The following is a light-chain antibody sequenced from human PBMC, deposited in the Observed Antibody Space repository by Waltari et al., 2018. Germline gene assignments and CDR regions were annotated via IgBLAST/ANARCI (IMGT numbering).Light chain of an antibody. CDR2: KAS. CDR3: QQYNTYSS. Sequence: IQMSQSPSSLSAFVGYRVTMPCRACQSISNWLAWYQQKPGKAPILLIYKASILKSVVPSRFSGSGSGTQFTLTLSSLQPGDFATYYCQQYNTYSSFGQGTKLEIK. V-gene: IGKV1-5*03. CDR1: QSISNW. J-gene: IGKJ2*01.